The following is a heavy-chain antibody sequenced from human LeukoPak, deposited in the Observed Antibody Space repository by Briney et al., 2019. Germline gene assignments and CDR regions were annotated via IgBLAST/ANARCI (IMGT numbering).Heavy chain of an antibody. CDR3: ARDNGRVDAFDI. D-gene: IGHD1-14*01. CDR1: GYTFTSYD. V-gene: IGHV1-8*01. J-gene: IGHJ3*02. Sequence: ASVKVSCKASGYTFTSYDINRVRQATGQGLEWMGWMNPNSGNTGYAQKFQGRVTMTRNTSISTAYMELSSLRSEDTAVYYCARDNGRVDAFDIWGQGTMVTVSS. CDR2: MNPNSGNT.